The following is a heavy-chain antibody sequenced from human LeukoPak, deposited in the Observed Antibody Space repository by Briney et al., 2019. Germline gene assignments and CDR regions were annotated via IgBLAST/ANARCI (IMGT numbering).Heavy chain of an antibody. V-gene: IGHV3-23*01. CDR2: ISGSGSDT. CDR3: AKDPHDFTAY. CDR1: GFTFSRSA. D-gene: IGHD2-21*02. J-gene: IGHJ4*02. Sequence: GGSLRLSCAASGFTFSRSAMSWVRQAPGKGLEWVSSISGSGSDTYHADSVKGRFTISRDNFKNTLYLQMNSLRAEDTAVYYCAKDPHDFTAYWGQGTLVTVSS.